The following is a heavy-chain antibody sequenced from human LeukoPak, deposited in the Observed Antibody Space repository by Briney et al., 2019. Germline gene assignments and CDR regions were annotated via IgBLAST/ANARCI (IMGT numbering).Heavy chain of an antibody. J-gene: IGHJ4*02. D-gene: IGHD3-10*01. Sequence: ASVKVSCKASGYTFTGYYMHWVRQAPGQGLEWMGWINPNSGGTNYAQKFQGRVTMTRDMSISTAYMELSRLRSDDTAVYYCARDSGERGSGSYLIAYWGQGTLVTVSS. V-gene: IGHV1-2*02. CDR3: ARDSGERGSGSYLIAY. CDR1: GYTFTGYY. CDR2: INPNSGGT.